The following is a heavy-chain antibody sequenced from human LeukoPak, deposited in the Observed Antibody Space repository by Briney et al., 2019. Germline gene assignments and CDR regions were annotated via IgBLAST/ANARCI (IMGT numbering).Heavy chain of an antibody. Sequence: SETLSLTCTVSGFSISSGYYWGWIRQPPGKGLEWIGSVYHSGSSYYNPSLKSRVTISVDTSKNQFSLKLSSVTAADTAVYYCARATLYYYDSSGPLEYFQHWGQGTLVTVSS. CDR2: VYHSGSS. J-gene: IGHJ1*01. D-gene: IGHD3-22*01. CDR3: ARATLYYYDSSGPLEYFQH. CDR1: GFSISSGYY. V-gene: IGHV4-38-2*02.